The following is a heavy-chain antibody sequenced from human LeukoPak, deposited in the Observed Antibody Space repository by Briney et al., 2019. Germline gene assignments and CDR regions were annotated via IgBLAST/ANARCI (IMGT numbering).Heavy chain of an antibody. CDR2: IIPILGIA. V-gene: IGHV1-69*04. Sequence: GASVKVSCKASGGTFSSYAISWVRQAPGQGLEWMGRIIPILGIANYAQKFQGRVTITADKSTSTAYMELSSLRSEDTAVYYRARDRTRLFGYYYYGMDVWGQGTTVTVSS. J-gene: IGHJ6*02. CDR1: GGTFSSYA. CDR3: ARDRTRLFGYYYYGMDV. D-gene: IGHD2-21*01.